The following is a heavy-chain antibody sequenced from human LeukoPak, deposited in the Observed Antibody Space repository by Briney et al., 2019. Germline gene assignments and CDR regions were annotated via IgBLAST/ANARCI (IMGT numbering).Heavy chain of an antibody. CDR3: AKPRGTVVVAAHYYYYAMDV. J-gene: IGHJ6*02. D-gene: IGHD2-15*01. CDR1: GFTFSSSP. V-gene: IGHV3-23*01. Sequence: GGSLRLSCAASGFTFSSSPMSWVRQTQGKGPEWVSTISAGSDNTFYADSVKGRFTISRDNSKSTLYLQMNSLRAEDTAVYYCAKPRGTVVVAAHYYYYAMDVWGQGTTVTVSS. CDR2: ISAGSDNT.